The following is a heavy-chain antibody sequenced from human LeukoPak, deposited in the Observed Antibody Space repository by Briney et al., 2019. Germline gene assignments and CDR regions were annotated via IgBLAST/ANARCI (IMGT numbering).Heavy chain of an antibody. D-gene: IGHD3-22*01. CDR3: ARVNYYYDSSGYYSYWYFDL. J-gene: IGHJ2*01. CDR1: GYTFTSYG. Sequence: GASMKVSCKASGYTFTSYGISWVRQAPGQGLEWMGWISAYNGNTNYAQKLQGRVTMTTDTSTSTAYMELRSLRSDDTAVYYCARVNYYYDSSGYYSYWYFDLWGRGTLVTVSS. CDR2: ISAYNGNT. V-gene: IGHV1-18*01.